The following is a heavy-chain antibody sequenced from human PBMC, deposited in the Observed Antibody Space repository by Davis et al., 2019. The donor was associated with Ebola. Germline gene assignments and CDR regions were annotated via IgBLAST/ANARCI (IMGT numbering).Heavy chain of an antibody. CDR2: IKSQSDGGTR. Sequence: GESLKISYEVSGFAFTNAWMTWVRQASGKRLEWVGRIKSQSDGGTRDYAAPVKGRFTISRDDSKNTVFLQMRSLKTEDTAVYFCAITTYCDSATCPGFFWGQGTLVTVSS. V-gene: IGHV3-15*01. CDR3: AITTYCDSATCPGFF. J-gene: IGHJ4*02. D-gene: IGHD3-22*01. CDR1: GFAFTNAW.